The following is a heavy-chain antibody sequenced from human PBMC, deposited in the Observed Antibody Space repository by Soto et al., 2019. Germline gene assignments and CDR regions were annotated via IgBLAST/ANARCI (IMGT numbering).Heavy chain of an antibody. CDR3: VRDKAPYSSGWHNRHFDY. V-gene: IGHV3-30-3*01. CDR2: ISYDGSNK. Sequence: QVQLVESGGGVVQPERSLRLSCAASGFTFSSYAMHWVRQAPGKGLEWVAVISYDGSNKYYADSVKGRFTIARDNSKTLYLQMNSLRAKDTAVYYWVRDKAPYSSGWHNRHFDYWGQGTLVTVSS. CDR1: GFTFSSYA. D-gene: IGHD6-19*01. J-gene: IGHJ4*02.